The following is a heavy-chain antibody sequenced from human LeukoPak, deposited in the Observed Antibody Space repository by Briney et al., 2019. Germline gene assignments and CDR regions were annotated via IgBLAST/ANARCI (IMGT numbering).Heavy chain of an antibody. D-gene: IGHD5-24*01. CDR3: AILHQTATITMSGNVFDY. Sequence: GGSLRLSCAASGFAFSSYSMNWVRQAPGKGLEWVSSISSSSSYIYYADSVKGRFTISRDNAKNSLYLQMNSLRAEDTAVYYCAILHQTATITMSGNVFDYWGQGTLVTVSS. J-gene: IGHJ4*02. CDR1: GFAFSSYS. V-gene: IGHV3-21*01. CDR2: ISSSSSYI.